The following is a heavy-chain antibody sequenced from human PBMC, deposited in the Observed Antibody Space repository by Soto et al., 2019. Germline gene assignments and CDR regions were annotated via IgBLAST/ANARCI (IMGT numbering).Heavy chain of an antibody. Sequence: QVQLQESGPGLVKPSETLSLTCTVSGGSVSSGSYYWSWIRQPPGKGLEWIGYIYYSGSTNYNPSLKCRVPISVDTAKNWFSLKLSSVTAADTAVYYCGYYYDSSGYYYSSALSFDYWGQGTLVTVSS. CDR3: GYYYDSSGYYYSSALSFDY. D-gene: IGHD3-22*01. V-gene: IGHV4-61*01. J-gene: IGHJ4*02. CDR1: GGSVSSGSYY. CDR2: IYYSGST.